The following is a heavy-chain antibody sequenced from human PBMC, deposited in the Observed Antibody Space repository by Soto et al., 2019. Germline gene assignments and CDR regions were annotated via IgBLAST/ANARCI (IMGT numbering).Heavy chain of an antibody. CDR1: GGSISSGGYY. CDR2: IYYSGST. Sequence: SETLSLTCTVSGGSISSGGYYWSWIRQHPGKGLEWIGYIYYSGSTYYNPSLKSRVTISVDTSKNQFSLKLSSVTAADTAVYYCARVVTMIENGYYYYYYGMDVWGQGTTVTVSS. V-gene: IGHV4-31*03. CDR3: ARVVTMIENGYYYYYYGMDV. D-gene: IGHD3-22*01. J-gene: IGHJ6*02.